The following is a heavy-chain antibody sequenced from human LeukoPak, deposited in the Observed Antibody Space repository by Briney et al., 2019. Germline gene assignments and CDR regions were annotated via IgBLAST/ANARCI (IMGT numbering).Heavy chain of an antibody. Sequence: GGSLRLSCAASGFTFSAYSMNWVRQVPGKGLEWVSYIISGSRTIYYAVSVKGRFTVSRDNAKNSLNLQMDSLRAEDTAVYYCARESITGHRDFDYWGQGTLVTVSS. J-gene: IGHJ4*02. V-gene: IGHV3-48*01. CDR1: GFTFSAYS. CDR2: IISGSRTI. D-gene: IGHD1-20*01. CDR3: ARESITGHRDFDY.